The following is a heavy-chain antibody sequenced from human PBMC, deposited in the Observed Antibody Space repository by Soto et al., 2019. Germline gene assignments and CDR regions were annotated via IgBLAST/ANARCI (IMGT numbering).Heavy chain of an antibody. CDR2: ISYSGVNT. CDR1: GFTFSNYA. J-gene: IGHJ3*02. Sequence: EVQLLESGGGLVKPGGSLRLSCAASGFTFSNYAMSWVRQAPGKGLEWVSGISYSGVNTYYADSVKGRFTISRDNSKNTRYLQLDILRAEDTAVYSCAKDRSRGWYRAFDIWGQGTMVTVSS. V-gene: IGHV3-23*01. CDR3: AKDRSRGWYRAFDI. D-gene: IGHD6-19*01.